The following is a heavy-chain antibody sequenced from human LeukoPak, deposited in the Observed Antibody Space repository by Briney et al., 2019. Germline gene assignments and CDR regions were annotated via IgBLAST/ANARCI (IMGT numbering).Heavy chain of an antibody. D-gene: IGHD3-22*01. CDR1: GYTFTSYA. J-gene: IGHJ4*02. CDR3: ARGAYMIVVDLTTGPFDN. V-gene: IGHV1-3*01. Sequence: EASVKVSCKASGYTFTSYAMHWVRQAPGQRLEWMGWINAGNGNTKYSQKFQGRVTISRDTSASTAYMELSSLRSEDTAVYYCARGAYMIVVDLTTGPFDNWGQGTLVTVSS. CDR2: INAGNGNT.